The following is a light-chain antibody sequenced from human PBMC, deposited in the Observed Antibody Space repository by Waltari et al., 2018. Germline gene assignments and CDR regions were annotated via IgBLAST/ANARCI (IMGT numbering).Light chain of an antibody. CDR2: WAS. CDR3: QQYYNTPLT. CDR1: QSLLFTSNNKNY. Sequence: DIVMTQSPDSLAVSLGERATINCRSSQSLLFTSNNKNYLSWYQKKAGQPPSLLLYWASTRESGVPDRFSGGGSGTEFTLSISSLQAEDVAVYYCQQYYNTPLTFGGGTKVDI. V-gene: IGKV4-1*01. J-gene: IGKJ4*01.